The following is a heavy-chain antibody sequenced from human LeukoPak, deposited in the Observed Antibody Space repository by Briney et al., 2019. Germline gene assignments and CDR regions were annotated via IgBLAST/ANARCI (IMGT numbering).Heavy chain of an antibody. CDR3: ARRAGAYSHPYDY. V-gene: IGHV3-21*04. J-gene: IGHJ4*02. Sequence: PGGSLRLSCAASGFTFSSYSMNRVRQAPGKGLEWVSSISSSSSYIYYADSVKGRFTISRDNAKNSLYLQMSSLRAEDTAVYYCARRAGAYSHPYDYWGQGTLVTVSS. CDR1: GFTFSSYS. CDR2: ISSSSSYI. D-gene: IGHD4/OR15-4a*01.